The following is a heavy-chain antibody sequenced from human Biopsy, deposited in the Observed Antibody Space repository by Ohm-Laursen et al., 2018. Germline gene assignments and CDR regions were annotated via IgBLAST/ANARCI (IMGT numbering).Heavy chain of an antibody. Sequence: SLRLSCAASGSSFDNYAMNWVRQAPGKGLEWVSTISGSGGSTYYADSVKGRFTISRGASKNTLYLLMNSLRAEDTAMYYCAKGGYCTTTSCYMDVDYWGQGTLVTVSS. CDR3: AKGGYCTTTSCYMDVDY. CDR1: GSSFDNYA. J-gene: IGHJ4*02. D-gene: IGHD2-2*02. CDR2: ISGSGGST. V-gene: IGHV3-23*01.